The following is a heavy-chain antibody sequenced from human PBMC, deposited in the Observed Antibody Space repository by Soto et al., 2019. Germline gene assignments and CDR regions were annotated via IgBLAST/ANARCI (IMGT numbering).Heavy chain of an antibody. CDR3: ARGGVVRGVISRIFDY. Sequence: SETLSLTCAVYGGSFSGYYWSWIRQPPGKGLEWIGEINHSGSTNYNPSLKSRVTISVDTSKNQFSLKLSSVTAADTAVYYCARGGVVRGVISRIFDYWGQGTLVTVSS. V-gene: IGHV4-34*01. J-gene: IGHJ4*02. CDR2: INHSGST. D-gene: IGHD3-10*01. CDR1: GGSFSGYY.